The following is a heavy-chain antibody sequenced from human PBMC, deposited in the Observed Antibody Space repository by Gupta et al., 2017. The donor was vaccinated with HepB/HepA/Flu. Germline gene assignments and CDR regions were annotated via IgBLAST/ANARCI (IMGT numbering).Heavy chain of an antibody. Sequence: VQRLVSGGGLVQLGGSLVLPCHASRFTLIGNALSWVLQAPGRGLERVSGIGSDMSVHYADSVRGRCIISRDNSKNTMYLQMNSLRAEDTAVYYCAKDLHFWSAMDGWGKGTTVIVSS. CDR1: RFTLIGNA. V-gene: IGHV3-23*01. D-gene: IGHD3-3*02. CDR3: AKDLHFWSAMDG. CDR2: IGSDMSV. J-gene: IGHJ6*03.